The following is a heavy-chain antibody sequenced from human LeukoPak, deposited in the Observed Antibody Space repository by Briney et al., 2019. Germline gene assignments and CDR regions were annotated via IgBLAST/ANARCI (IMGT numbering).Heavy chain of an antibody. V-gene: IGHV4-61*02. CDR1: GDSISSGSYY. J-gene: IGHJ3*02. Sequence: SETLSLTCTVSGDSISSGSYYWSWIRQPAGEGLEWIGRIYSSGRTHYSPSLKSRVTISVDTSRNQFSLRLSSVTAADTAVYYCARESPAHEYDAFDIWGQGTMVTVSS. CDR2: IYSSGRT. D-gene: IGHD6-6*01. CDR3: ARESPAHEYDAFDI.